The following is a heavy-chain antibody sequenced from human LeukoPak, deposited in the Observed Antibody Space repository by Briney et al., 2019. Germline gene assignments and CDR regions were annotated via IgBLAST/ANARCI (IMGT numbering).Heavy chain of an antibody. Sequence: GGSLRLSCAVSGFTIANHGMHWVRQAPGKGLEWVAMISHHGEVEYYGDSVRGRLTISRDTSNNTLYLQMYSLRIEDTGVYYCAKDWGSSGWYNWFGSWGRGTLVTVSS. CDR1: GFTIANHG. CDR2: ISHHGEVE. V-gene: IGHV3-30*18. D-gene: IGHD6-19*01. CDR3: AKDWGSSGWYNWFGS. J-gene: IGHJ5*01.